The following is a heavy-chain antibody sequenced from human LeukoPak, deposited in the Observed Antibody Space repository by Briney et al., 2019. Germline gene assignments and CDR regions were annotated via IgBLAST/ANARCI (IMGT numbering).Heavy chain of an antibody. CDR3: ARGGDSYGLRAWYYYYYYMDV. CDR1: GGSISSYY. V-gene: IGHV4-59*01. J-gene: IGHJ6*03. CDR2: IFYSGTT. Sequence: SETLSLTCTVSGGSISSYYWSWIRQPPGKGLEWIGFIFYSGTTNYNPSLKSRVTISVDTSKNQFSLKLSSVTAADTAVYYCARGGDSYGLRAWYYYYYYMDVWGKGTTVTISS. D-gene: IGHD5-18*01.